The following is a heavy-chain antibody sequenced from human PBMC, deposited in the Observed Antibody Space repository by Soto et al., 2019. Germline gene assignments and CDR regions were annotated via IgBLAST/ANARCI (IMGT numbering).Heavy chain of an antibody. CDR3: ARDYCRHAVRPWGGFDP. J-gene: IGHJ5*02. CDR2: IDRDGSVV. CDR1: ASTFSGYS. Sequence: EVQLVESGGGLVRPGGSLRLSCAASASTFSGYSINWVRQAPGKGLEWVSLIDRDGSVVSYADSVKGRVSISRDNAKNSVDLHMNNLRVEDTAIYYCARDYCRHAVRPWGGFDPWGQGTLVTVSS. D-gene: IGHD3-16*01. V-gene: IGHV3-21*02.